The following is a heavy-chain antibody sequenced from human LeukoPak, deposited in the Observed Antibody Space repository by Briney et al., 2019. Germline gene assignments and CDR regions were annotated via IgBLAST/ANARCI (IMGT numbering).Heavy chain of an antibody. CDR2: ISAYNGNT. D-gene: IGHD4-17*01. V-gene: IGHV1-18*01. CDR1: GYTFTSYG. CDR3: ARDPLDYGDNYFDY. J-gene: IGHJ4*02. Sequence: GASVKVSXKASGYTFTSYGISWVRQAPGQGLEWMGWISAYNGNTNYAQKLQGRVTMTTDTSTSTAYMELRSLRSDDTAVYYCARDPLDYGDNYFDYWGQGTLVTVSS.